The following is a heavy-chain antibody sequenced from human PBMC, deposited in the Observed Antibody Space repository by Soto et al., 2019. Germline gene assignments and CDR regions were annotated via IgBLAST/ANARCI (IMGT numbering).Heavy chain of an antibody. Sequence: GGSLRLSCAASGFTFSSYSMNWVRQAPGKGLEWVSYISSSSSTIYYADSVKGRFTISRDNAKNSLYLQMNSLRDEDTAVYYCARKKYYYDSSGYAFDIWGQGTMVTVSS. CDR2: ISSSSSTI. CDR3: ARKKYYYDSSGYAFDI. CDR1: GFTFSSYS. J-gene: IGHJ3*02. D-gene: IGHD3-22*01. V-gene: IGHV3-48*02.